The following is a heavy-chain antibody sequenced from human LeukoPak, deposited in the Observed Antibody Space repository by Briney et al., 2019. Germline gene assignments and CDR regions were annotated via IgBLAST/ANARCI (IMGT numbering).Heavy chain of an antibody. V-gene: IGHV3-30*02. Sequence: GGSLRLSCAASGFTFSTYGMHWVRQAPGKGLEWVAFIRPDGSNKYYADSVKGRFTISRDKFKNTLYLQMNSLRAEDTAVYYCARVDWEGSGSYYFDYWGQGTLVTVSS. D-gene: IGHD1-26*01. CDR1: GFTFSTYG. J-gene: IGHJ4*02. CDR3: ARVDWEGSGSYYFDY. CDR2: IRPDGSNK.